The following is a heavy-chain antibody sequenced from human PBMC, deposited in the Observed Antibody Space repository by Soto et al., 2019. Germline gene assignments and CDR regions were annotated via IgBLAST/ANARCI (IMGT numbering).Heavy chain of an antibody. Sequence: QLQLQESGPGLVKPSETLSLTCTVSTDSSSFTNSYWGWIRQPPGKGLQWIGSSSYNGGTFDNPSLQGRVVISFDTSKKQSSLHVTSVTAADTAVYFCARHRIEVVWRGFDFWGQGSPVTVSS. CDR2: SSYNGGT. V-gene: IGHV4-39*01. CDR3: ARHRIEVVWRGFDF. D-gene: IGHD3-10*01. J-gene: IGHJ4*02. CDR1: TDSSSFTNSY.